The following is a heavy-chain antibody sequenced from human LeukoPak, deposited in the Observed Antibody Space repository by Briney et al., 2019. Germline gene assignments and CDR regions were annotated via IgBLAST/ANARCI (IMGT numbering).Heavy chain of an antibody. V-gene: IGHV3-33*01. Sequence: GGSLRLPCAASGFTLSSHGMHWVRQAPGRGLEWVAVTWYDGSKEYYAESVKGRFTISRDISKNTLYLQMNSLRAEDTAVYYCARDLHPSGWSDFDYWGQGTLVTVSS. CDR1: GFTLSSHG. CDR2: TWYDGSKE. D-gene: IGHD6-19*01. CDR3: ARDLHPSGWSDFDY. J-gene: IGHJ4*02.